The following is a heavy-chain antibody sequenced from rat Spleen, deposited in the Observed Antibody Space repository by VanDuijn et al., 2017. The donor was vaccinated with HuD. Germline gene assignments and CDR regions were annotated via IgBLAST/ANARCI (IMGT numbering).Heavy chain of an antibody. CDR1: GYTFTNYF. Sequence: QVRLQQSGPELAKPGSSMKISCKASGYTFTNYFIYWMKRTAGQGLEFIGYINTGSGGTNYNEKFKDKATLTMDRSSSTAFVQLSSLTPDDSAVYYCARESWDLFDHWGQGVMVTVSS. CDR2: INTGSGGT. J-gene: IGHJ2*01. V-gene: IGHV1-43*01. CDR3: ARESWDLFDH. D-gene: IGHD4-6*01.